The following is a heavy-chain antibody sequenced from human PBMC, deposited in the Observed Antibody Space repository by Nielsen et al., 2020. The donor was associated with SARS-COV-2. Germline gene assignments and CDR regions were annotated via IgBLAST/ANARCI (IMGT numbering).Heavy chain of an antibody. CDR1: GFTFSSYA. CDR3: AKDLLIAAAGSYGMDV. J-gene: IGHJ6*02. Sequence: GESLKISCAASGFTFSSYAMSWVRQAPGKGLEWVSAISGSGGSTYYADSVKGRFTISRDNSKNTLYLQMNSLRAEDTAVYYCAKDLLIAAAGSYGMDVWGQGTTVTVSS. V-gene: IGHV3-23*01. D-gene: IGHD6-13*01. CDR2: ISGSGGST.